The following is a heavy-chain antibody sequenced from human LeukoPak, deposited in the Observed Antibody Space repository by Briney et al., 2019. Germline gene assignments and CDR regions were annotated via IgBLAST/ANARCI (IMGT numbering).Heavy chain of an antibody. CDR3: ARAGYCSSTSCRRDYYYYYYYYMDV. Sequence: ASVKVSCKASGYTFTGYYMHWVRQAPGQGLEWMGWVNPNSGGTNYAQKFQGRVTMTRDTSISTAYMELSRLRSDDTAVYYCARAGYCSSTSCRRDYYYYYYYYMDVWGKGTTVTVSS. D-gene: IGHD2-2*01. J-gene: IGHJ6*03. CDR1: GYTFTGYY. CDR2: VNPNSGGT. V-gene: IGHV1-2*02.